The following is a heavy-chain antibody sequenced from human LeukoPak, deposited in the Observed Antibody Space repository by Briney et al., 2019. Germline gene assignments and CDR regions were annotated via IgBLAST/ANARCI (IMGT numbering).Heavy chain of an antibody. CDR2: ISSSGST. CDR1: GDSISSGDYY. V-gene: IGHV4-61*02. D-gene: IGHD1-26*01. CDR3: ARDHRVGATIDY. J-gene: IGHJ4*02. Sequence: SETLSLTCTVSGDSISSGDYYWSWIRQPAGKGLEWIGRISSSGSTNYNPSLKSRVTISVDTSKNQFSLKLSSVTAADTAVYYCARDHRVGATIDYWGQGTLVTVSS.